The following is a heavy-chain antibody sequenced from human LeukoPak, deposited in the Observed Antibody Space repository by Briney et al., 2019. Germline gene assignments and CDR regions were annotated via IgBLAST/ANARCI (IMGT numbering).Heavy chain of an antibody. J-gene: IGHJ4*02. V-gene: IGHV1-2*02. D-gene: IGHD3-16*01. CDR2: INPNSGGT. CDR3: ARGGITTRTYFDY. Sequence: GASVKVSCKASGYTFTGYYMHWVRQAPGQGLEWMGWINPNSGGTNYAQKFQGRVTMTRDTSISTAYMELSKLRSDDTAVYYCARGGITTRTYFDYWGQGTLVTVSS. CDR1: GYTFTGYY.